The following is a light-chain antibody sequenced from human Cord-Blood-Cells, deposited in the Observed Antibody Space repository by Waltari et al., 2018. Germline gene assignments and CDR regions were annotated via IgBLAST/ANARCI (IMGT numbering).Light chain of an antibody. Sequence: QSALTQPRSVSGSPGQSVTISCTGTSSDVGGYNYVSWYQQNPGKAPKLMIYDFSKRPAGVPDGFSGSKSGNTASLTISGLQAEDEADYYCCSYAGSYTLVFGGGTKLTVL. V-gene: IGLV2-11*01. CDR3: CSYAGSYTLV. CDR1: SSDVGGYNY. J-gene: IGLJ3*02. CDR2: DFS.